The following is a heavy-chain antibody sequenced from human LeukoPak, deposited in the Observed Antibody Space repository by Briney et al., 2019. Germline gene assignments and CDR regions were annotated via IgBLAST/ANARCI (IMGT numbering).Heavy chain of an antibody. CDR2: IYSGGST. J-gene: IGHJ3*02. V-gene: IGHV3-53*04. Sequence: GGSLTLSCAASAFTVSSNYMSWVRQAPGKGLGWVSVIYSGGSTYYADSVKGRFTISRHNSKNTLYLQMNSLRAADTAVYYCAGLRFGEDAFDIWGQGTMVTVSS. D-gene: IGHD3-10*01. CDR3: AGLRFGEDAFDI. CDR1: AFTVSSNY.